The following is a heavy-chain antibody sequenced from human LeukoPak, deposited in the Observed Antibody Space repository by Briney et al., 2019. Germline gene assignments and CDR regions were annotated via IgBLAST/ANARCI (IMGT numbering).Heavy chain of an antibody. Sequence: PSETQSLTCAVSGXSISSSNCWSWVRQPPGKGLEWRGKIYQSGSTNYNPFLKSRVIISVDKSKNQLSLKLSSVTAADTAVYYCARYRQGTSGNDYWGQGTLVTVSS. CDR1: GXSISSSNC. V-gene: IGHV4-4*02. D-gene: IGHD2-8*01. CDR3: ARYRQGTSGNDY. CDR2: IYQSGST. J-gene: IGHJ4*02.